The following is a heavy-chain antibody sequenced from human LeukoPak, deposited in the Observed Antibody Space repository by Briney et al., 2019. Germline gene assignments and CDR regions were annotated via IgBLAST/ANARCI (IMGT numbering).Heavy chain of an antibody. D-gene: IGHD6-13*01. CDR1: GFSFDDYG. J-gene: IGHJ6*03. CDR3: ARALHMGSSSWYLEYYYYMDV. CDR2: INWNGDST. V-gene: IGHV3-20*04. Sequence: GGSLRLSCVASGFSFDDYGMMWVRQAPGKGLEWVSGINWNGDSTAYADSVKGRFTISRDNAKNSLYLQMNSLRAEDTAVYYCARALHMGSSSWYLEYYYYMDVWGKGTTVTVSS.